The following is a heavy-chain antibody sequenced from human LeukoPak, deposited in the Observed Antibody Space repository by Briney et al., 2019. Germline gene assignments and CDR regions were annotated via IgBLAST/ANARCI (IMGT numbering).Heavy chain of an antibody. J-gene: IGHJ5*02. CDR2: ISYDGNSK. V-gene: IGHV3-30-3*01. CDR3: ARDLSSAPHDENWAANRFDP. CDR1: GLTFSTLA. Sequence: GGSLRLSCAASGLTFSTLAFHWVRQAPGKGLEWLAIISYDGNSKFYADSVRGRFTISRDNSRNTLYLQMSSLETEDTAVYYCARDLSSAPHDENWAANRFDPWGQGILVTVSS. D-gene: IGHD7-27*01.